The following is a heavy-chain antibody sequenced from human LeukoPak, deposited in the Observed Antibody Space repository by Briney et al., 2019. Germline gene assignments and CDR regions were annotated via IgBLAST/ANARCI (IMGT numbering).Heavy chain of an antibody. CDR3: AKDAQQYYYDSSGPYHGY. Sequence: QSGGSLRLSCAASGFTFSSYAMSWVRQAPGKGLEWVSAISGSGGSTYYADSVKGRLTISRDNSKNTLYLQMNSLRAEDTAVYYCAKDAQQYYYDSSGPYHGYWGQGTLVTVSS. V-gene: IGHV3-23*01. J-gene: IGHJ4*02. CDR1: GFTFSSYA. CDR2: ISGSGGST. D-gene: IGHD3-22*01.